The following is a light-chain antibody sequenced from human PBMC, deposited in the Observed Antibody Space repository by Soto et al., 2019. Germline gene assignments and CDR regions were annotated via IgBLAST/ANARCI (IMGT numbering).Light chain of an antibody. CDR1: QDISTF. CDR3: QQFEDLPLS. J-gene: IGKJ3*01. Sequence: DIQMTQSPSSLSASVGDRVSITCQASQDISTFLNWYQQKPGQAPKLLIYDASNLETGVPSRFSGTGSGTDFTPTITSLQSEDVAAYYCQQFEDLPLSFGPGTTVDI. V-gene: IGKV1-33*01. CDR2: DAS.